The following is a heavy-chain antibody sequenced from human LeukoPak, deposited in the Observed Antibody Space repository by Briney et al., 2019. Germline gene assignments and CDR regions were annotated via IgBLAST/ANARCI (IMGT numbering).Heavy chain of an antibody. J-gene: IGHJ6*02. Sequence: PGGSLRLSRAASGFTFSSYWMNWARHAPGKGLEWVASINHNGNVNYYVDSVKGRFTISRDNAKNSLYLQMSNLRAEDTAVYFCARGGGLDVWGQGATVTVSS. CDR2: INHNGNVN. CDR1: GFTFSSYW. D-gene: IGHD3-16*01. V-gene: IGHV3-7*03. CDR3: ARGGGLDV.